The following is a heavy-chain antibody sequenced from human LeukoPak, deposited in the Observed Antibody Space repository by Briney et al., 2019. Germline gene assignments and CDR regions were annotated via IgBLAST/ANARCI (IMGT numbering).Heavy chain of an antibody. CDR3: AKDYSKTSYYGSGTYYRPNWFDP. CDR2: ISSSGYTI. D-gene: IGHD3-10*01. J-gene: IGHJ5*02. V-gene: IGHV3-48*03. CDR1: GFTFSSYE. Sequence: PGGSLRLSCVASGFTFSSYEMNWVRQAPGKGLEWVSYISSSGYTIYYADSVKGRFTISRDTAKNSLYLQMNSLRAEDTAVYYCAKDYSKTSYYGSGTYYRPNWFDPWGQGTLVTVSS.